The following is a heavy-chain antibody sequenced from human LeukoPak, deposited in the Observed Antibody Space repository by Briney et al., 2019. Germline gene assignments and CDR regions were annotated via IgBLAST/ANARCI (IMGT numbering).Heavy chain of an antibody. CDR1: GFTFSNYW. J-gene: IGHJ5*02. D-gene: IGHD2-8*02. CDR3: AKSTPYGTGWAGYFDP. V-gene: IGHV3-74*01. CDR2: IYSDGSGT. Sequence: GGSLRLSCAASGFTFSNYWVHWVRQVPGKGLVWVSRIYSDGSGTDYADSVKGRFTISRDNSKSTVYLQMNSLRAEDTAIYYCAKSTPYGTGWAGYFDPWGQGSLVLASS.